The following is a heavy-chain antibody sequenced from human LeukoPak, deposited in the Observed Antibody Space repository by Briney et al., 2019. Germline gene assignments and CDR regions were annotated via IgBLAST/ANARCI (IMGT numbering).Heavy chain of an antibody. CDR1: GGSISSSNW. CDR2: ISHSGST. J-gene: IGHJ5*02. V-gene: IGHV4-4*02. Sequence: SGTLSLTCAVSGGSISSSNWWSWVRQPPGKGLEWIGEISHSGSTNYNPSLKSRVTISVDTSKNQFSLKLSSVTAADTAVYYCARYSSSAYNWFDPWGQGTLVTVSS. CDR3: ARYSSSAYNWFDP. D-gene: IGHD6-6*01.